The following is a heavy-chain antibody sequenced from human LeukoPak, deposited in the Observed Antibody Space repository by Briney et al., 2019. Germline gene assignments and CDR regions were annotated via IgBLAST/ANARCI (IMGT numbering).Heavy chain of an antibody. V-gene: IGHV4-34*01. CDR2: INDIGHT. Sequence: PSETLSLTCAVNGESFNGFYWTWIRQSPGKGLEWIGEINDIGHTNYSASLKRRVTISLDTSQKQFSLKLTSVTAADTAVYYCARGEGNDYVWGSFYYYLDVWGKGTAVTVSS. CDR1: GESFNGFY. D-gene: IGHD3-16*01. CDR3: ARGEGNDYVWGSFYYYLDV. J-gene: IGHJ6*03.